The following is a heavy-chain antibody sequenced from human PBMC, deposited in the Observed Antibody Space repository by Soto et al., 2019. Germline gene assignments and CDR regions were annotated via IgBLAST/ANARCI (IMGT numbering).Heavy chain of an antibody. V-gene: IGHV4-34*01. Sequence: PSETLSLTCAVYGGSFSGYYWSWIRQPPGKGLEWIGEINHSGSTNYNPSLKSRVTISVDTSKNQFSLKLSSVTAADTAVYYCARGRIQLWLSVYYGMDVWGQGTTVTVS. J-gene: IGHJ6*02. D-gene: IGHD5-18*01. CDR3: ARGRIQLWLSVYYGMDV. CDR2: INHSGST. CDR1: GGSFSGYY.